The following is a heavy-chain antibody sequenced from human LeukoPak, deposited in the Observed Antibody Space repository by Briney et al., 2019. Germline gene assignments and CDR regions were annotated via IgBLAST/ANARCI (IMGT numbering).Heavy chain of an antibody. V-gene: IGHV3-23*01. Sequence: GGSLRLSCAASGFTLSNYAIHWVRQAPGKGLEWVSIVGGRGVKTEYADSVKGRYTISRDNSKNTVYLQMNSLRAEDTAVYYCAKRGDCSGTCTYDDCGQGSLVTVSS. J-gene: IGHJ4*02. CDR2: VGGRGVKT. CDR1: GFTLSNYA. D-gene: IGHD2-2*01. CDR3: AKRGDCSGTCTYDD.